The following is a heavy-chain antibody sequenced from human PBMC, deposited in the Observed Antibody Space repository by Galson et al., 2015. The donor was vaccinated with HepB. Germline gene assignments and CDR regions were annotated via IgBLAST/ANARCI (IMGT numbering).Heavy chain of an antibody. CDR3: ARESYYDFWSGYYKPEYFDY. Sequence: CAISGDSVPSNSAAWNWIRQSPSRGLEWLGRTYYRSKWYNDYAVSVKSRITINPDTSKNQFSLQLNSVTPEDTAVYYCARESYYDFWSGYYKPEYFDYWGQGTLVTVSS. CDR2: TYYRSKWYN. D-gene: IGHD3-3*01. V-gene: IGHV6-1*01. CDR1: GDSVPSNSAA. J-gene: IGHJ4*02.